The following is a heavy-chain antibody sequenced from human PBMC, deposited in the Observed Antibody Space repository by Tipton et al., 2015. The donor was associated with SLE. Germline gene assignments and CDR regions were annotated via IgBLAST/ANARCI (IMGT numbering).Heavy chain of an antibody. V-gene: IGHV3-30*04. D-gene: IGHD1-26*01. Sequence: SLRLSCAASGFTFSNFPMHWVRQAPGKGLEWVALISHGGTNKYYADSVKGRFTISRDNSKNTLYLQMNSLRAEDTSVYYCARDLVGALNYFDYWGQGTLVTVSS. J-gene: IGHJ4*02. CDR1: GFTFSNFP. CDR2: ISHGGTNK. CDR3: ARDLVGALNYFDY.